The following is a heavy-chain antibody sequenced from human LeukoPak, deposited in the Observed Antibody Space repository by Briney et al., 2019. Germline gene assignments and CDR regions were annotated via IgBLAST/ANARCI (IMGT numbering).Heavy chain of an antibody. CDR2: ISGSGGST. V-gene: IGHV3-23*01. CDR3: AKGPYSSSWDAFDY. Sequence: GGSLRLSCAASGFTFSSYAMSWVRQAPGKELEWVSAISGSGGSTYYADSVKGRFTISRGNSKNTLYLQMNSLRAEDTAVYYCAKGPYSSSWDAFDYWGQGTLVTVSS. CDR1: GFTFSSYA. D-gene: IGHD6-13*01. J-gene: IGHJ4*02.